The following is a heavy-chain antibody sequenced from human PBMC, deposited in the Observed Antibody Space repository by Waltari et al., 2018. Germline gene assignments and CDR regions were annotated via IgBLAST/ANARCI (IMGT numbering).Heavy chain of an antibody. CDR1: GFSISTYS. V-gene: IGHV3-48*04. CDR2: VNGGGTAM. J-gene: IGHJ4*02. CDR3: ARLVVIPSYLAY. Sequence: EVQLVESGGALVQHGESLRLSCAASGFSISTYSMTWVRQTPGKGLEWISDVNGGGTAMYYAHSVKGRFMISIYNAQNPLHLHMSSLRAEDTAVYFCARLVVIPSYLAYWCQGILVTVSS. D-gene: IGHD2-21*01.